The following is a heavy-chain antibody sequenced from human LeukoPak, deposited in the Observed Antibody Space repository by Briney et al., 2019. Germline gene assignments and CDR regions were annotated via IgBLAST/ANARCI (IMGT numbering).Heavy chain of an antibody. CDR1: GFTFSSYA. CDR3: ARDRATAYCGGDCPGSFDY. D-gene: IGHD2-21*02. Sequence: GGSLRLSCAASGFTFSSYAMSWVRQAPGKGLEWVSAISGSGGSTYYADSVKGRFTISRDNAKNSLYLQMNSLRAEDTAVYYCARDRATAYCGGDCPGSFDYWGQGTLVTVSS. J-gene: IGHJ4*02. V-gene: IGHV3-23*01. CDR2: ISGSGGST.